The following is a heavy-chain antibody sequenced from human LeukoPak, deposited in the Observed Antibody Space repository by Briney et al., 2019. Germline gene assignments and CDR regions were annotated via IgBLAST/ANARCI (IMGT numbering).Heavy chain of an antibody. V-gene: IGHV3-9*01. CDR3: AKDIEMEPRIIDY. CDR1: GFTFDDYA. J-gene: IGHJ4*02. CDR2: ISWNSGSI. Sequence: GRSLRLSCAASGFTFDDYAMHWVRQAQGKGLEWVSGISWNSGSIGYAESVKGRFTISRDNAKNSLYLQMNSLRAEDTALYYCAKDIEMEPRIIDYWGQGTLVTVSS. D-gene: IGHD5-24*01.